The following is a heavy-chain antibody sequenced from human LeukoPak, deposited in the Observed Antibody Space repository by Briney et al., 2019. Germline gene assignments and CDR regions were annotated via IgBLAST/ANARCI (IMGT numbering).Heavy chain of an antibody. CDR2: IIPIFGTA. J-gene: IGHJ4*02. Sequence: SVKVSCKAPGGTFSSYAISWVRQAPGQGLEWMGGIIPIFGTANYAQKFQGRVTITADKSTSTAYMELSRLRSDDTAVYYCARGGGGTLYYFDYWGQGTLVTVSS. D-gene: IGHD1-14*01. CDR3: ARGGGGTLYYFDY. V-gene: IGHV1-69*06. CDR1: GGTFSSYA.